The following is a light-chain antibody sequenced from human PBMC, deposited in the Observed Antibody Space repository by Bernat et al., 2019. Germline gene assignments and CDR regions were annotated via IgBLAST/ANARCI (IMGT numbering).Light chain of an antibody. V-gene: IGLV2-14*03. CDR2: AVA. Sequence: QSALTQPASVSGSPGQSITISCIGTSSDIGSYNYVSWYQQHPGKAPNLLIYAVANRRSGVSNRFSASKSGNTASLTISGLQAEDESDYYCSSYTRSATYVFGTGTKVTVL. J-gene: IGLJ1*01. CDR1: SSDIGSYNY. CDR3: SSYTRSATYV.